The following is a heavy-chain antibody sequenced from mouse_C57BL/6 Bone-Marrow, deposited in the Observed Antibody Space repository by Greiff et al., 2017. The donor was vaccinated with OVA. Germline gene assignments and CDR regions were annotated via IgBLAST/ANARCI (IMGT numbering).Heavy chain of an antibody. V-gene: IGHV1-64*01. D-gene: IGHD1-1*01. CDR1: GYTFTSYW. J-gene: IGHJ1*03. CDR2: IHPNSGST. Sequence: QVQLKQPGAELVKPGASVKLSCKASGYTFTSYWMHWVKQRPGQGLEWIGMIHPNSGSTNYNEKFKSKATLTVDKSSSTAYMQLSSLTSEDSAVYYCARENYGSSRYFDVWGTGTTVTVSS. CDR3: ARENYGSSRYFDV.